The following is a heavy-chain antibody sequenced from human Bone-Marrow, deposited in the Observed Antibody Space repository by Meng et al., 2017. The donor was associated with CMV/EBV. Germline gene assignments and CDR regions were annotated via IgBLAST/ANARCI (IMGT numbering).Heavy chain of an antibody. D-gene: IGHD3-3*01. V-gene: IGHV1-69*06. Sequence: SVKVSCKASGGTFSSYAISWVRQAPGQGLEWMGGIIPIFGTANYAQKFQGRVTITADKSTSTAYMELSSLRSEDTAVYYCARDEEIFGVVGPFDPWGQGTLVTVSS. J-gene: IGHJ5*02. CDR3: ARDEEIFGVVGPFDP. CDR2: IIPIFGTA. CDR1: GGTFSSYA.